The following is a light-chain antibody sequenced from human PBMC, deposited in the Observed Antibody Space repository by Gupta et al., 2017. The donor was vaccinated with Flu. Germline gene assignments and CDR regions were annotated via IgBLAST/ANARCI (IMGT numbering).Light chain of an antibody. CDR1: QSVSSSY. CDR2: GAS. Sequence: ELVFTQSPGTPSLSSGERATLSCRASQSVSSSYLAWYQQKPGQAPRLLIYGASSRATGIPDRFSGSGSGTDFTLTISRLEPEDFAVYYCQQYGSSPYTFGQGTKLEIK. V-gene: IGKV3-20*01. CDR3: QQYGSSPYT. J-gene: IGKJ2*01.